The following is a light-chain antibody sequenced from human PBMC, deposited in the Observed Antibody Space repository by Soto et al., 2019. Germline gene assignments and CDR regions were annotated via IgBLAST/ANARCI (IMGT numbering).Light chain of an antibody. CDR2: GAS. CDR1: QSVTTNY. V-gene: IGKV3-20*01. Sequence: EIVLTQSPRTLSLSPGERATLSCRASQSVTTNYLAWYQQKPGRPPRLLIYGASSRATGIPDRFSGSGSGTDFTLTISRLEPEDFVVYYCQQYGTSPWTFGQGTNVEIK. CDR3: QQYGTSPWT. J-gene: IGKJ1*01.